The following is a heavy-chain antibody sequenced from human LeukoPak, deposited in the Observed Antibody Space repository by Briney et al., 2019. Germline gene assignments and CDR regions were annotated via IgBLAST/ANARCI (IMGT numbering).Heavy chain of an antibody. CDR1: GDSVSSNSAA. CDR3: ARGSGDSGSYYVPPYFDY. V-gene: IGHV6-1*01. D-gene: IGHD1-26*01. CDR2: TYYRSKWYN. J-gene: IGHJ4*02. Sequence: SQTLSLTCAISGDSVSSNSAAWNWIRQSPSRGLEWLGRTYYRSKWYNDYAVSVKSRITINPDTSKNQFSLQLNSVTPEDTAVYYCARGSGDSGSYYVPPYFDYWGQGTLVTVSS.